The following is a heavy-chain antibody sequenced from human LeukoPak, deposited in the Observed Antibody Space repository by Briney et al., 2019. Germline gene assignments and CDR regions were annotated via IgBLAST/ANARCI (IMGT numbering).Heavy chain of an antibody. V-gene: IGHV1-46*01. J-gene: IGHJ1*01. CDR1: GYTFTSYY. CDR3: AIQSVEQQLVRYFQH. Sequence: ASVKVSCKASGYTFTSYYMHWVRQAPGQGLEWMGIINPSGGSTSYAQKFQGRVTMTRGTSTSTVYMELSSLRSEDTAVYYCAIQSVEQQLVRYFQHWGQGTLVTVSS. D-gene: IGHD6-13*01. CDR2: INPSGGST.